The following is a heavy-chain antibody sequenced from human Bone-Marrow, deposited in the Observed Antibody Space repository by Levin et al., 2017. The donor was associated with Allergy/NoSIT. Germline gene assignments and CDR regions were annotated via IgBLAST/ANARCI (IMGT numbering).Heavy chain of an antibody. CDR1: GGSISRYY. V-gene: IGHV4-59*08. CDR3: AGHDKASSADY. CDR2: VFYSGTT. Sequence: SETLSLTCTVSGGSISRYYWSWIRQSPGKGLEWIGYVFYSGTTNYDPSLKSRVTIALDTSKNQFSLRLTFVTAADTAVYYCAGHDKASSADYGGQGTLVTVSS. D-gene: IGHD2-21*01. J-gene: IGHJ4*02.